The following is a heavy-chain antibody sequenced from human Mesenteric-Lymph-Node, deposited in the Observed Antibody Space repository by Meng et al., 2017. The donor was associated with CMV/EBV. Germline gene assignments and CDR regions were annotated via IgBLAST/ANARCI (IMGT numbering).Heavy chain of an antibody. D-gene: IGHD4-17*01. Sequence: GESLKISCVASGFTLSGYGMHWVRQAPGKGLEWVAFIRHDGSNKYYADSVKGRFTVSRDNSKNTLFLQVNSLRVEDTAVYYCVKDRLTTVKGFFDYWGQGTLVTVSS. CDR2: IRHDGSNK. J-gene: IGHJ4*02. CDR1: GFTLSGYG. V-gene: IGHV3-30*02. CDR3: VKDRLTTVKGFFDY.